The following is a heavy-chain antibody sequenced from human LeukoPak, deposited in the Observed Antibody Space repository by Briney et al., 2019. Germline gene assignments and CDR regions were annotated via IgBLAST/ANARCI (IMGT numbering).Heavy chain of an antibody. V-gene: IGHV4-4*02. CDR1: GVSITDNW. CDR2: ILHTGPT. CDR3: VRGGTYYLLY. D-gene: IGHD1-26*01. J-gene: IGHJ4*02. Sequence: KPSETLSLTCAVSGVSITDNWWSWVRQPPGKGLEWIGEILHTGPTNFNPSLKSRVTISMDKSKNQLSLRLNSVTAADTAIYYCVRGGTYYLLYWGQGILVTVSS.